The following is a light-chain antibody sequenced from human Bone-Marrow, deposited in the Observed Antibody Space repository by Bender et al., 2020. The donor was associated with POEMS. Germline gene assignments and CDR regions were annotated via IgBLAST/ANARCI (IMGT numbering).Light chain of an antibody. CDR1: SSDVGSYNL. CDR3: CSFAGSSGFV. V-gene: IGLV2-23*02. J-gene: IGLJ1*01. Sequence: QSALTQPASVSGSPGQSITISCTGTSSDVGSYNLVSWYQQHPGKAPTLLIYEVNRRPSGVSNRFSGSKSDNTASLTISGLQAEDETDYHCCSFAGSSGFVFGTGTKVTVL. CDR2: EVN.